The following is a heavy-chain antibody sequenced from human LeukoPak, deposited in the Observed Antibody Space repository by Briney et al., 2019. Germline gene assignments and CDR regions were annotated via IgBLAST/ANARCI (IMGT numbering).Heavy chain of an antibody. CDR1: GGSISSGGYY. D-gene: IGHD3-9*01. CDR2: IYYSGST. V-gene: IGHV4-31*03. CDR3: ARGGSRYFDWPAGDGSDYFDY. J-gene: IGHJ4*02. Sequence: PSQTLSLTCTVSGGSISSGGYYWSWIRQHPGKGLEWIGYIYYSGSTYYNPSLKSRVTISVDTSKNQFSLKLSSVTAADTAVYYCARGGSRYFDWPAGDGSDYFDYWGQGTLVTVSS.